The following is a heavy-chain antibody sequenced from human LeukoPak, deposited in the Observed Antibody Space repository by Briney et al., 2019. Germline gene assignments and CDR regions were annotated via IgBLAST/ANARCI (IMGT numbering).Heavy chain of an antibody. CDR1: GFTFSSFA. D-gene: IGHD1-1*01. CDR2: LSGSSTGT. Sequence: PGGSLRLSSAASGFTFSSFALSWVRQAPGEGLEWVSSLSGSSTGTYYADSVKGRFTISRDNSKNTLYLQMNGLRAEDTAVYYCAKARSRVTTIVLVTHPFDSWGQGTLVTVSS. V-gene: IGHV3-23*01. CDR3: AKARSRVTTIVLVTHPFDS. J-gene: IGHJ4*02.